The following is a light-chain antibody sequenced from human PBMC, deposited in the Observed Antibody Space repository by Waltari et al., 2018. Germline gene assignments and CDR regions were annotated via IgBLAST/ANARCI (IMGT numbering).Light chain of an antibody. V-gene: IGKV3-11*01. CDR1: HSVSWY. CDR3: QQRRNWPLT. J-gene: IGKJ4*01. CDR2: DAS. Sequence: EIVLTQPPSPLSFSPEQRTTPSCRASHSVSWYLAWYQQRPGQAPRLLIYDASNRATGIPARFSGSGSETDFTLTISSLEPEDSAVYYCQQRRNWPLTFGGGTKVEIK.